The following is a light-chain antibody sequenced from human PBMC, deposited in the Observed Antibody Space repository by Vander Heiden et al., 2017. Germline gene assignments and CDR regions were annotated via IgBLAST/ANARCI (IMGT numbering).Light chain of an antibody. J-gene: IGKJ1*01. CDR3: QQSYSTPST. V-gene: IGKV1-39*01. Sequence: DIQLTQSPSSLAASVGDRVTITCRASQTVDNYVDWYQQKPGTAPKLLIYAASSLQRGVPSRFSGSVSGTDFTLTISSLQPEDIATYYCQQSYSTPSTFGQGTKVEIK. CDR1: QTVDNY. CDR2: AAS.